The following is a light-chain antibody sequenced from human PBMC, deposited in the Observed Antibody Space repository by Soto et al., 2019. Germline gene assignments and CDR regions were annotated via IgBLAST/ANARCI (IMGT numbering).Light chain of an antibody. V-gene: IGLV2-14*03. J-gene: IGLJ1*01. CDR3: TSYTRSRTYV. CDR2: DVT. Sequence: QSALTQPASVSGSPGQSITISCTGTGSDVGGYNYVSWYQQHPGKAPKLVIYDVTNRPSGVSNRFSGSKSGNTASLTISGLKDEDEADYYCTSYTRSRTYVFGTGTKVTVL. CDR1: GSDVGGYNY.